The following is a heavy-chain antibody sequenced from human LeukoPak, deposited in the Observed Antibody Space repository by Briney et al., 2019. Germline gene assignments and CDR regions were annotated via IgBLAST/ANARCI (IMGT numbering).Heavy chain of an antibody. D-gene: IGHD3-16*01. CDR1: GFTFSSYA. CDR3: AKEDDYFGSIDY. CDR2: ISYDGSNK. Sequence: GGSLRLSCAASGFTFSSYAMSWVRQAPGKGLEWVAVISYDGSNKYYADSVKGRFTISRDNSKNTLYLQMNSLRAEDTAVYYCAKEDDYFGSIDYWGQGTLVTVSS. J-gene: IGHJ4*02. V-gene: IGHV3-30*18.